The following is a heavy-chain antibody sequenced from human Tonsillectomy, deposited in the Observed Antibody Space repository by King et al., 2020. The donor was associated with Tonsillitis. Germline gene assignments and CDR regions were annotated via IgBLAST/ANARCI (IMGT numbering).Heavy chain of an antibody. D-gene: IGHD2-15*01. CDR3: AKFIRSGSGGVVAATPFGH. CDR1: GFTFSSYG. V-gene: IGHV3-30*02. Sequence: VQLVESGGGVVQPGGSLRLSCAASGFTFSSYGMHWVRQAPGKGLEWVAFIRYDGSNKYYADSVKGRFTISRDNSKNTLYVQMNSLRAEATAVYYCAKFIRSGSGGVVAATPFGHLGQGTLVPVAS. CDR2: IRYDGSNK. J-gene: IGHJ4*02.